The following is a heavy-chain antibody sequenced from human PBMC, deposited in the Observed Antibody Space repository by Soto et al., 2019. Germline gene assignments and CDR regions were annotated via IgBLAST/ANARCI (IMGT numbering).Heavy chain of an antibody. CDR2: IRSKANNNAT. Sequence: EVQLVESGGGLVQPWGSVRLSCAASGFTFSVSSMHWVRQAPGKGLEWLGRIRSKANNNATTYSESVRGRFIISRDDSQDTMFLQMSSLRTEDTAMYYCAIEGAGFVHWGQGTLVTVSS. V-gene: IGHV3-73*01. CDR1: GFTFSVSS. CDR3: AIEGAGFVH. J-gene: IGHJ4*02. D-gene: IGHD1-26*01.